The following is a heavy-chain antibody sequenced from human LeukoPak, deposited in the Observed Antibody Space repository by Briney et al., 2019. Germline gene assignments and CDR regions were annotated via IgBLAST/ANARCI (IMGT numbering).Heavy chain of an antibody. Sequence: SETLSLTCAVSGYSISSGYYWGWIRQPPGKGLGWIGSIYQSGTTYFNPSLKSRVTISVDTSKNQFSLKLSSVTAADTAVYYCARSMQLWGTFDYWGQGTLVTVSS. J-gene: IGHJ4*02. V-gene: IGHV4-38-2*01. CDR2: IYQSGTT. CDR3: ARSMQLWGTFDY. CDR1: GYSISSGYY. D-gene: IGHD5-18*01.